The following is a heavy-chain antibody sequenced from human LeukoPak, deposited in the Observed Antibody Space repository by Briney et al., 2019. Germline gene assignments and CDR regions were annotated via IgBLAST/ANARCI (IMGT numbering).Heavy chain of an antibody. J-gene: IGHJ6*03. CDR3: VANGYYCLDV. CDR2: IYRSGGT. Sequence: SGTLSLTCAVSGGSISSSTNWWSWVRQPPGKGLEWMGEIYRSGGTNYNPSLKSRITISVDKSQIQFSLRVNSLTAAYTAVYYCVANGYYCLDVWGKGTTVTVSS. V-gene: IGHV4-4*02. CDR1: GGSISSSTNW. D-gene: IGHD2-8*01.